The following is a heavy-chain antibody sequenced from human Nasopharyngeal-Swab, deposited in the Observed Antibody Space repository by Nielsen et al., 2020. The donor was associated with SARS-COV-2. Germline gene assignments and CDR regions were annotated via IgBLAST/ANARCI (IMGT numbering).Heavy chain of an antibody. CDR3: AASMMTTVVT. J-gene: IGHJ5*02. Sequence: WIRQPPGKGLEWIGCIYYSGSTNYNPSLKSRVTISVDTSKNQFSLKLSSVTAADTAVYYCAASMMTTVVTWGQGTLVTVSS. V-gene: IGHV4-59*12. CDR2: IYYSGST. D-gene: IGHD4-23*01.